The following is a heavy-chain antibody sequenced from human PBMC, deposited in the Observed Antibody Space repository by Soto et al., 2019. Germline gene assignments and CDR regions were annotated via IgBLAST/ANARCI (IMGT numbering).Heavy chain of an antibody. CDR1: GGTFSNYA. CDR3: AREDPEWLAFDY. J-gene: IGHJ4*02. Sequence: GASVKVSCTASGGTFSNYAISWVRQAPGQGLEWMGGIIPMFGTTNYAQRFQGRVTITADESTSTAYMELSSLRSEDTAVYYCAREDPEWLAFDYWGQGTLVTVSS. V-gene: IGHV1-69*13. D-gene: IGHD6-19*01. CDR2: IIPMFGTT.